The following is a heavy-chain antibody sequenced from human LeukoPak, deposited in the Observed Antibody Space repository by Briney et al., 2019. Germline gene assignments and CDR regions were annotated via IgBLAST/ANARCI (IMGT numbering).Heavy chain of an antibody. D-gene: IGHD5-18*01. CDR2: INWNGGST. Sequence: GGSLRLSCAASGFTLSSYAMHWVRQAPGKGLEWVSGINWNGGSTGYADSVKGRFTISRDNAKNSLYLQMNSLRAEDTALYYCAREGLIQLWLIGSSYYFDYWGQGTLVTVSS. CDR1: GFTLSSYA. V-gene: IGHV3-20*04. J-gene: IGHJ4*02. CDR3: AREGLIQLWLIGSSYYFDY.